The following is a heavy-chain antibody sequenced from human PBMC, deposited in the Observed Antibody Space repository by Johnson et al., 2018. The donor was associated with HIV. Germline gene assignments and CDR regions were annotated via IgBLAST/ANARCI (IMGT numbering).Heavy chain of an antibody. J-gene: IGHJ3*02. CDR2: IRSKATSYAT. CDR3: TRSIAATGRDALEI. V-gene: IGHV3-73*01. D-gene: IGHD6-13*01. Sequence: EVQLVESGGGVVQPGRSLRLSCAASGFTFSSYAMYWVRQAPGTGLEWVGRIRSKATSYATAYAASVKGRVTISRDDSKNTLYLQMNSLKTEYTAVYYWTRSIAATGRDALEIWGQGTMVTVSS. CDR1: GFTFSSYA.